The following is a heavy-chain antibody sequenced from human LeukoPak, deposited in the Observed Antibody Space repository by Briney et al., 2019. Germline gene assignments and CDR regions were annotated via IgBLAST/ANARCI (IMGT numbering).Heavy chain of an antibody. D-gene: IGHD6-6*01. CDR1: GGSISSGGYY. V-gene: IGHV4-30-2*01. CDR2: IYHSGST. Sequence: SETLSLTCTVSGGSISSGGYYWSWIRQPPGKGLEWIGYIYHSGSTYYNPSLKSRVTISVDRSKNQFSLKLSSVTAADTAVYYCARDNSSSSGWFDPWGQGTLVTVSS. CDR3: ARDNSSSSGWFDP. J-gene: IGHJ5*02.